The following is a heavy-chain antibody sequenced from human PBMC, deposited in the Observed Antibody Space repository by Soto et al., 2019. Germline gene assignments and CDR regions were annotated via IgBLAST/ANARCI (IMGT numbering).Heavy chain of an antibody. CDR1: GFSFSHYW. V-gene: IGHV3-74*01. Sequence: PEGSLWVSCVASGFSFSHYWMHWARQAPGKGLVWVSRISPDGRTTTYADSVKGRFTISRDNAKSTLYLQMNSLTVEDGAVYYCAHSWLPTSYWGPGTLFILTS. J-gene: IGHJ4*02. D-gene: IGHD3-10*01. CDR2: ISPDGRTT. CDR3: AHSWLPTSY.